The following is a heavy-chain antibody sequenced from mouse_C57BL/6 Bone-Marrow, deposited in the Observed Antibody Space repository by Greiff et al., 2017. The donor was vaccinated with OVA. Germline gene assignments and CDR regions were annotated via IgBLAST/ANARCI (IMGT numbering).Heavy chain of an antibody. CDR3: ARDGTGNYFDY. CDR2: IYPGDGDT. J-gene: IGHJ2*01. Sequence: QVQLQQSGPELVKPGASVKISCKASGYAFSSSWMNWVKQRPGKGLEWIGRIYPGDGDTNYNGKFKGKATLTADTSSSTAYMQLSSLTSEDSAVYYCARDGTGNYFDYWGQGTTLTVSS. D-gene: IGHD4-1*01. CDR1: GYAFSSSW. V-gene: IGHV1-82*01.